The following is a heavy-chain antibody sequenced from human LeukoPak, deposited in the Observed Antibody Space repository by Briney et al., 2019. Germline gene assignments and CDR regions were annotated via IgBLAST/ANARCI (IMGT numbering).Heavy chain of an antibody. J-gene: IGHJ4*02. D-gene: IGHD6-19*01. CDR1: GFRFTDYY. CDR2: ISTSSSFT. Sequence: GGSPRLSCAASGFRFTDYYMSWIRQAPGKGLEWDSHISTSSSFTKYADSVKGRFTISRDNAKNSLYLQMNSLRAEDTAVYYCARAPISSGSNYFDYWGQGTLVTVSS. CDR3: ARAPISSGSNYFDY. V-gene: IGHV3-11*06.